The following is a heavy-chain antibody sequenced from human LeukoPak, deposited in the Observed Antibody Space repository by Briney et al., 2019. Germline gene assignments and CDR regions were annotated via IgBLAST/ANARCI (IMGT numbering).Heavy chain of an antibody. Sequence: GGSLRLSCAASGFTVSSNYMSWVRQAPGKGLEWVSVIYSGGSTYYADSVKGRFTISRDNSKNPLYLQMNSLRAEDTAVYYCARITMVRGVSVEDYWGQGTLVTVSS. CDR1: GFTVSSNY. V-gene: IGHV3-66*01. CDR2: IYSGGST. J-gene: IGHJ4*02. D-gene: IGHD3-10*01. CDR3: ARITMVRGVSVEDY.